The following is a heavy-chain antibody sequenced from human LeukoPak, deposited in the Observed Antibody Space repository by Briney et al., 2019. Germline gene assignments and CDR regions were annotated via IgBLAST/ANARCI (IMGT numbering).Heavy chain of an antibody. CDR1: GGSFSGYY. CDR3: ARHDRDNYYMDV. CDR2: INHSGST. V-gene: IGHV4-34*01. D-gene: IGHD1-14*01. Sequence: PSETPSLTCAGYGGSFSGYYWSWLRQPPGKGLEWIGEINHSGSTNYNPSLKSRVTISADTSKNQFSLKLSSVTAADTAVYYCARHDRDNYYMDVWGKGTTVTVSS. J-gene: IGHJ6*03.